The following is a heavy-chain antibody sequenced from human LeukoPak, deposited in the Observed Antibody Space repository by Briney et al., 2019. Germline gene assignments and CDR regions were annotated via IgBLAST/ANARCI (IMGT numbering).Heavy chain of an antibody. CDR3: ARMTYGSGFPNWFDP. CDR2: IYSGGST. D-gene: IGHD3-10*01. V-gene: IGHV3-66*01. J-gene: IGHJ5*02. CDR1: GITLSNYG. Sequence: PGGSLRLSCAVSGITLSNYGMSWVRQAPGKGLEWVSVIYSGGSTYYADSVKGRFTISRDNSKNTLYLQMNSLRAEDTAVYYCARMTYGSGFPNWFDPWGQGTLVTVSS.